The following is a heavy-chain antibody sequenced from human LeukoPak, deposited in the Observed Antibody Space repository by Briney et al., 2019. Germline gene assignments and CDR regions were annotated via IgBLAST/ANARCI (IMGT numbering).Heavy chain of an antibody. D-gene: IGHD2-2*03. CDR2: INPNSGGT. CDR3: ARVTLGYCSSTSCSSYYFDY. CDR1: GYTFTGYY. J-gene: IGHJ4*02. Sequence: GASVKASCKASGYTFTGYYMHWVRQAPGQGLEWMGWINPNSGGTNYAQKSQGRVTMTRDTSISTAYMELSRLRSDDTAVYYCARVTLGYCSSTSCSSYYFDYWGQGTLVTVSS. V-gene: IGHV1-2*02.